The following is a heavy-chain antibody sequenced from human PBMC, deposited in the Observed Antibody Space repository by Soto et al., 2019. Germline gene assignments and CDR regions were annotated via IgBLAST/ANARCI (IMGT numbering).Heavy chain of an antibody. J-gene: IGHJ4*02. D-gene: IGHD5-12*01. CDR3: ARGGKSGYSGYDSPTRFDY. CDR2: INHSGST. CDR1: GGSFSGYY. Sequence: PSETLSLTCAVYGGSFSGYYWSWIRQPPGKGLEWIGEINHSGSTNYNPSLKSRVTISVDTSKNQFSLKLSSVTAADTAVYYCARGGKSGYSGYDSPTRFDYWGQGTLVTVSS. V-gene: IGHV4-34*01.